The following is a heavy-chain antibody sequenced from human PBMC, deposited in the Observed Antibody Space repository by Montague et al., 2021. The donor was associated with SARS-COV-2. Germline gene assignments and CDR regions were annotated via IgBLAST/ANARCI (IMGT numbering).Heavy chain of an antibody. CDR3: ARLPLVSSWSRAAGYYYSGMAL. Sequence: SETLSLTCTVSGGPISRSTSSWAWIRQPPGKGLEWIGSISYTGSTYYNPSLKSRVTISVDTSRNQFSLRLSSVTAADTSAYYCARLPLVSSWSRAAGYYYSGMALWGQGATVTLSS. D-gene: IGHD6-13*01. CDR2: ISYTGST. CDR1: GGPISRSTSS. J-gene: IGHJ6*02. V-gene: IGHV4-39*01.